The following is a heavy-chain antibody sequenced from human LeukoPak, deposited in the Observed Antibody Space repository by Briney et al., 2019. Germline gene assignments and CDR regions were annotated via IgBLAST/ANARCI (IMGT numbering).Heavy chain of an antibody. CDR3: ARLDTYEFTTSSDYSNQLYWFDP. Sequence: SVKVSCKASGGTFSSYAISWVRQAPGQGLEWMGRIIPILGIANYAQKFQGRVTITADKSTSTAYMELSSLRSEDTAVYYCARLDTYEFTTSSDYSNQLYWFDPWGQGTLVTVSS. V-gene: IGHV1-69*04. D-gene: IGHD4-11*01. CDR2: IIPILGIA. CDR1: GGTFSSYA. J-gene: IGHJ5*02.